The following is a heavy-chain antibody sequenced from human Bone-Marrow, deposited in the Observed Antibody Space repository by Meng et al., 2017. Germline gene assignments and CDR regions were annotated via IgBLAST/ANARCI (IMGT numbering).Heavy chain of an antibody. CDR3: VRDFGGESDY. D-gene: IGHD3-10*01. Sequence: EVQLVESGGGLVQPGGSLRLSCAASGFTFSTYWMHWVRQVPGKGLVWVSRMNIEGTTISHADSVKGRFIISRDNAKNALHLQMNSLRAEDTAVYYCVRDFGGESDYWGQGTLVTVSS. J-gene: IGHJ4*02. CDR1: GFTFSTYW. V-gene: IGHV3-74*01. CDR2: MNIEGTTI.